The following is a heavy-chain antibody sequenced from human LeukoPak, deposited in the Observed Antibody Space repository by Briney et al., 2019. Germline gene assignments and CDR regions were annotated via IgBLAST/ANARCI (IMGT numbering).Heavy chain of an antibody. CDR1: GGTFSSYA. CDR3: ARATYSSSWLKTYAFDI. Sequence: SVKVSCKASGGTFSSYAISWVRQAPGQGLEWMGRIIPIFGTANYAQKYQGRVTITTDESTSTAYTGLSSLRSEDTAVYYCARATYSSSWLKTYAFDIWGQGTMVTVSS. D-gene: IGHD6-13*01. CDR2: IIPIFGTA. J-gene: IGHJ3*02. V-gene: IGHV1-69*05.